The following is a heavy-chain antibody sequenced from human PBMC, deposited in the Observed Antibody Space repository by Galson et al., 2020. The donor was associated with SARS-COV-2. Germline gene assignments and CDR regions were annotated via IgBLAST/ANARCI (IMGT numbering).Heavy chain of an antibody. Sequence: GESLKISCAASGFTFSSYAMHWVRQAPGKGLEWVAVISYDGSNKYYADSVKGRFTISRDNSKNTLYLQMNSLRAEDTAVYYCARDHDDVTAIHYFDYWGQGTLVTVSS. D-gene: IGHD2-21*02. J-gene: IGHJ4*02. CDR2: ISYDGSNK. CDR1: GFTFSSYA. V-gene: IGHV3-30*04. CDR3: ARDHDDVTAIHYFDY.